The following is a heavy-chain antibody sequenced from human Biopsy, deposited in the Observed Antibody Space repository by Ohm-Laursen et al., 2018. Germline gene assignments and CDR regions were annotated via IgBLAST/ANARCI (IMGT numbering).Heavy chain of an antibody. Sequence: SLRLSCAASGFTFSSHAMSWVRQAPGKGLECVSLINGSGGSTYYADPVKGRFTISRDNSKNTLYLQMNSLRAEDTAMYYCARDLYDFCGECPFDPWDQGTLVTVSP. CDR1: GFTFSSHA. D-gene: IGHD3-3*01. J-gene: IGHJ5*02. V-gene: IGHV3-23*01. CDR2: INGSGGST. CDR3: ARDLYDFCGECPFDP.